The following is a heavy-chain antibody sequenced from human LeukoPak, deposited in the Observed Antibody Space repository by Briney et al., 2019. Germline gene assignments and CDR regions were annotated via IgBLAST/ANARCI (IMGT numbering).Heavy chain of an antibody. D-gene: IGHD6-13*01. CDR3: ARGRAAGTTTPRRYNWFDP. J-gene: IGHJ5*02. V-gene: IGHV4-34*01. CDR1: GGSFSGYY. CDR2: INHSGST. Sequence: SETLSLTCAVYGGSFSGYYWSWIRQPPGKGLEWIGEINHSGSTNYNPSLKSRVTISVDTSKNQFSLKLSSVAAADTAVYYCARGRAAGTTTPRRYNWFDPWGQGTLVTVSS.